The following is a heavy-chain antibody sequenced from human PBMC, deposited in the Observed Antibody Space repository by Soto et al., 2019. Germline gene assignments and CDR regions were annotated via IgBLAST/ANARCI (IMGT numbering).Heavy chain of an antibody. V-gene: IGHV3-7*03. CDR2: INQDGTEK. D-gene: IGHD3-10*01. J-gene: IGHJ6*02. CDR3: ARDNYVSGFDTVRGRLTPRLSYYGIDV. Sequence: XGSLWLSCAASGFSFTSYFMTWVRQAPGKGLEWVANINQDGTEKYYVDSVKGRFTISRDNAKNSLYLKMNSLRADDTAVYFCARDNYVSGFDTVRGRLTPRLSYYGIDVWGQGPTVTVSS. CDR1: GFSFTSYF.